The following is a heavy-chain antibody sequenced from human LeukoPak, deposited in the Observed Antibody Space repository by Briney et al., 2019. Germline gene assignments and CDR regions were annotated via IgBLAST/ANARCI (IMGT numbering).Heavy chain of an antibody. CDR1: GFTVSSNY. V-gene: IGHV3-66*01. CDR2: IYSGGST. Sequence: PGGSLGLSCAASGFTVSSNYMSWVRQAPGKGLEWVSVIYSGGSTYYADSVKGRFTISRDNSKNTLYLQMNSLRAEDTAVYYCAGANWGRRDYYFDYWGQGTLVTVSS. D-gene: IGHD7-27*01. CDR3: AGANWGRRDYYFDY. J-gene: IGHJ4*02.